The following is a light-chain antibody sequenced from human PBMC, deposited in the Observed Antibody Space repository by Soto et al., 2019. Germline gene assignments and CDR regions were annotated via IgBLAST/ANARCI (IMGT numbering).Light chain of an antibody. CDR2: GAS. CDR1: QSVGRS. J-gene: IGKJ4*01. V-gene: IGKV3-15*01. CDR3: QQYDNWPSVN. Sequence: IVMTHSPATLSVSPWERATLSCRASQSVGRSLAWYQQKPGQAPRLLIYGASARATGIPATFSGSGSGTEFTLTISSLQSEDFAIYYCQQYDNWPSVNFGGGTKVDIK.